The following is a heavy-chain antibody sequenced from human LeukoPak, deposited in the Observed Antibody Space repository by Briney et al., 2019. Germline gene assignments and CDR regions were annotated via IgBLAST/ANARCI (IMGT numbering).Heavy chain of an antibody. V-gene: IGHV3-43D*03. Sequence: GGSLRLSCAASGFTFDDYAMHWVRQALGKGLEWVSLIDWDGGSAYYADSVKGRFTISRDNSKNSLYLRMNSLRPEDTAMYYCAKGDGVATQDPPDYWGQGTLVTVSS. D-gene: IGHD5-12*01. J-gene: IGHJ4*02. CDR3: AKGDGVATQDPPDY. CDR2: IDWDGGSA. CDR1: GFTFDDYA.